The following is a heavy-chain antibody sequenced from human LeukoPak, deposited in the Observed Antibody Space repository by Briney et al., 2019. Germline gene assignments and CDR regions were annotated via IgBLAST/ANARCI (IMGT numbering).Heavy chain of an antibody. CDR1: GGSISSSSYY. J-gene: IGHJ3*02. CDR2: IYYSGST. Sequence: SETLSLTCTVSGGSISSSSYYWGWIRQPPGKGLEWIGSIYYSGSTYYNPSLKSRVTISVDTSKNQFSLKLSSVTAADTAVYYCARDLGGYSYVSTDHGAFDIWGQGTMVTVSS. CDR3: ARDLGGYSYVSTDHGAFDI. D-gene: IGHD5-18*01. V-gene: IGHV4-39*07.